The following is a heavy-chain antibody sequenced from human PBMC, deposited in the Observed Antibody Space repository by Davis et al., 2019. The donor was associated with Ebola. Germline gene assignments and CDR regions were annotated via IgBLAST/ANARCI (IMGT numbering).Heavy chain of an antibody. CDR2: IYTSGST. Sequence: PSETLSLTCTVSGGSISSYYWSWIRQPAGKGLEWIGRIYTSGSTNYNPSLKSRVTMSVDTSKNQFSLKLSSVTAADTAVYYCARDEGGGAAGTMLDYWDQGTLVTVSS. V-gene: IGHV4-4*07. J-gene: IGHJ4*02. D-gene: IGHD6-13*01. CDR1: GGSISSYY. CDR3: ARDEGGGAAGTMLDY.